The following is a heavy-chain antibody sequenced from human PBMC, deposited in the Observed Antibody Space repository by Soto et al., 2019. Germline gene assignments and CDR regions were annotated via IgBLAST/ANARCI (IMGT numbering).Heavy chain of an antibody. D-gene: IGHD6-13*01. Sequence: QVQLVQSGAEVKKPGASVKVSCKASGYTFTSYDINWVRQATGQGLEWMGWMNPNSGNTGYAQKFQGRAPMTRTTSLSTAYRELSSLRSEDTAVYYCARAPPFSSGWYIFMDVWGKGTTVTVSS. V-gene: IGHV1-8*01. CDR1: GYTFTSYD. J-gene: IGHJ6*03. CDR3: ARAPPFSSGWYIFMDV. CDR2: MNPNSGNT.